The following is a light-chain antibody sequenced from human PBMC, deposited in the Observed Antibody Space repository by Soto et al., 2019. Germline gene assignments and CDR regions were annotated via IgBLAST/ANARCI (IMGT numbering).Light chain of an antibody. V-gene: IGKV1-33*01. CDR2: DAS. CDR3: QQYDNLPPVYT. CDR1: QDISNY. Sequence: DIQMTQSPSSLSASVGDRVTITCQASQDISNYLNWYKQKPGKAPKLLIYDASNLETGVPSRFSGSGSGTDFTFTISSLQPEDIATYYCQQYDNLPPVYTFGQGTKLEIK. J-gene: IGKJ2*01.